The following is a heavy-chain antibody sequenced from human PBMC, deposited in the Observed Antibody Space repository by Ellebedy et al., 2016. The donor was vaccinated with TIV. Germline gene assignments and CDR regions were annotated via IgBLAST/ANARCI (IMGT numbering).Heavy chain of an antibody. CDR1: GYTFTNYG. V-gene: IGHV1-18*04. CDR3: ARFVDGDYEDY. CDR2: ISGYNGNT. D-gene: IGHD4-17*01. J-gene: IGHJ4*02. Sequence: AASVKVSCKASGYTFTNYGISWVRQAPGQGLEWMGWISGYNGNTYPAQKLQGRVTMTTDTSTSTAYMELRSLRSDDTAVYYCARFVDGDYEDYWGQGALVTVSS.